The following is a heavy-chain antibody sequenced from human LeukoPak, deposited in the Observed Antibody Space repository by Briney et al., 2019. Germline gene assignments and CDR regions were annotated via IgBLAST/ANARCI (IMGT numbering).Heavy chain of an antibody. CDR3: ARGTKFVGAGSFDY. D-gene: IGHD1-26*01. CDR1: GYTFTSYH. V-gene: IGHV1-46*01. J-gene: IGHJ4*02. CDR2: INPSGFST. Sequence: GASVKVSCKTSGYTFTSYHMHWVRQAPGQGLEWMGIINPSGFSTTYAQKFQGRVTMTRDTFTSTVYMDLSSLRSEDTAVYYCARGTKFVGAGSFDYWGRGTLVTVSS.